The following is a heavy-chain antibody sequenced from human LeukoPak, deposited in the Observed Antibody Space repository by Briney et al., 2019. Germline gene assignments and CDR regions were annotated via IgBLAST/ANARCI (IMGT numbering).Heavy chain of an antibody. CDR1: GFTFSSYS. CDR2: ISSSSTTI. Sequence: PGGSLRLSCAASGFTFSSYSMIWVRQAPGKGLEWVSYISSSSTTIYYADSVKGRFTISRDNAKNSLYLQMNSLRAEDTAVYYCARALGYCSSTICYRFDYWGQGTMVTVSS. CDR3: ARALGYCSSTICYRFDY. J-gene: IGHJ3*01. V-gene: IGHV3-48*01. D-gene: IGHD2-2*01.